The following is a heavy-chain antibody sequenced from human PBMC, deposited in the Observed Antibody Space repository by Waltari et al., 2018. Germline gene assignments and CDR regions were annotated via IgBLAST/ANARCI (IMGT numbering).Heavy chain of an antibody. CDR1: GGSISSSSYY. J-gene: IGHJ4*02. V-gene: IGHV4-39*07. CDR2: NYYSGST. D-gene: IGHD6-19*01. Sequence: QLQLQESGPGLVKPSETLSLTCTVSGGSISSSSYYWGWIRQPPGKGLEWVGSNYYSGSTYSNPAPKSRVTISVDTSKNQFSLKLGSVTAADTAVYYCARGSSGWYYFDYWGQGTLVTVSS. CDR3: ARGSSGWYYFDY.